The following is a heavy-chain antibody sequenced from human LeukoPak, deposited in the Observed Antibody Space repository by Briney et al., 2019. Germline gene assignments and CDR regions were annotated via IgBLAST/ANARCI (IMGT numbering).Heavy chain of an antibody. J-gene: IGHJ4*02. D-gene: IGHD3-16*01. CDR2: IKQDGSEK. Sequence: GASLRLSCAASGFTFSSYWMSWVRQAPGKGLEWVANIKQDGSEKYYVDSVKGRFTISRDNAKNSLYLQMNSLRAEDTAVYYCARDRGDGTAGFDYWGQGTLVTVSS. CDR1: GFTFSSYW. V-gene: IGHV3-7*01. CDR3: ARDRGDGTAGFDY.